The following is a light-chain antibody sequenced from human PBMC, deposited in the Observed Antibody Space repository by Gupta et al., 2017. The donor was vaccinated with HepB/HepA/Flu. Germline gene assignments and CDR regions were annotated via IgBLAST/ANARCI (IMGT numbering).Light chain of an antibody. Sequence: EIVLTQSPATLSLSPGERDTLSCRASQSVSSSLVWYQQKPGQAPRLLIYDASNRATGIPARFSGSGSGTDFTLTISSLEPEAFAFYFCQQRSNWPLSLTFGGGTKVEIK. CDR2: DAS. V-gene: IGKV3-11*01. CDR1: QSVSSS. CDR3: QQRSNWPLSLT. J-gene: IGKJ4*01.